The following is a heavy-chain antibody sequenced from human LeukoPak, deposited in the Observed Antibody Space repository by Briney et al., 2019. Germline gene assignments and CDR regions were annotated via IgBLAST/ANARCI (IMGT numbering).Heavy chain of an antibody. V-gene: IGHV1-69*06. D-gene: IGHD2-2*02. Sequence: SVKVSCKASRGTLSNYAISWVRQAPGQGLEWMGGNIPICGTAKYAQKFRGRVTITADKSTRTAYIELNTLRSEDSAVYYLPRVAAEVVGVPGAIGFGWLRRDYYYMDVWGKGTTVTVSS. J-gene: IGHJ6*03. CDR2: NIPICGTA. CDR3: PRVAAEVVGVPGAIGFGWLRRDYYYMDV. CDR1: RGTLSNYA.